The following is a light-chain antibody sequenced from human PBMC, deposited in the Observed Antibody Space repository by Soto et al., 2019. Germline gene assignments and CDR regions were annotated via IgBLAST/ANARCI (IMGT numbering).Light chain of an antibody. CDR1: QSIRSY. CDR2: SAS. Sequence: DIQMTQSPSSLSASVGDRVTITCLASQSIRSYLNWFQQEPRNAPKLLIYSASNLQSGVPSRFSGSGSGTDFTLTISSLLPEDFATYYCQQSYSTPLTFGGGTKVDIK. CDR3: QQSYSTPLT. V-gene: IGKV1-39*01. J-gene: IGKJ4*01.